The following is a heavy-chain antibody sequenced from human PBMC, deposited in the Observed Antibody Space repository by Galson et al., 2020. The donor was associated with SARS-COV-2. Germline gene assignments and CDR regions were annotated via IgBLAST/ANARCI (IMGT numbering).Heavy chain of an antibody. CDR2: FIPIFGAA. D-gene: IGHD3-10*01. Sequence: KISCKAYGGTFNIDSVSWVRQAPGQGLEWLGGFIPIFGAARNAQKFQGRVTISADESTRTVYMELSSLRSEDTAVYYCARAPEFSPYTWFDSWGQGTLVIVSS. CDR1: GGTFNIDS. CDR3: ARAPEFSPYTWFDS. J-gene: IGHJ5*01. V-gene: IGHV1-69*01.